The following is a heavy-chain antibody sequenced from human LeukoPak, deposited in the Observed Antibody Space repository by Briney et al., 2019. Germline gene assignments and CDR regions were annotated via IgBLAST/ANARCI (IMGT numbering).Heavy chain of an antibody. D-gene: IGHD4-17*01. CDR1: GFTFSSYE. CDR2: ISSSGSTI. Sequence: GGSLRLSCAASGFTFSSYEMNWVRQAPGKGLEWVSYISSSGSTIYYADSVKGRFTISRDNSKNTLYLQMNSLRADDTAVYYCAKGARGDTVTSIVGLNWFDPWGQGTLVTVSS. J-gene: IGHJ5*02. CDR3: AKGARGDTVTSIVGLNWFDP. V-gene: IGHV3-48*03.